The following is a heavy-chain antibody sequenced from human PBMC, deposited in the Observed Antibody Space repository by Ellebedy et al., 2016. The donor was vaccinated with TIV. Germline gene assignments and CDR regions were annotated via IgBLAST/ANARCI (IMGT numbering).Heavy chain of an antibody. J-gene: IGHJ5*02. D-gene: IGHD2-21*02. CDR3: AKEGSGVTHVDA. CDR1: GFILSDYS. V-gene: IGHV3-21*04. Sequence: GESLKISCAASGFILSDYSMNWVRQAPGKGLEWLSSISSESSYIYYADSVKGRFTNSRDNANNSLFLQMNSLRVDDTARYYCAKEGSGVTHVDAWGQGTLVTVSS. CDR2: ISSESSYI.